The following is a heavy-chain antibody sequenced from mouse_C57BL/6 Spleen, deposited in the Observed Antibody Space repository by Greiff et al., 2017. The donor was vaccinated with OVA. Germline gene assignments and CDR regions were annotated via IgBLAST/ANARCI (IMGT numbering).Heavy chain of an antibody. CDR2: IHPNSGST. Sequence: QVQLQQPGAELVKPGASVKLSCKASGYTFTSYWMHWVKQRPGQGLEWIGMIHPNSGSTNYNEKFKSKATLTVDKSSSTAYMQLSSLTSEDSAVYYCARSIYYDYDAAMDYWGQGTSVTVSS. CDR1: GYTFTSYW. CDR3: ARSIYYDYDAAMDY. V-gene: IGHV1-64*01. J-gene: IGHJ4*01. D-gene: IGHD2-4*01.